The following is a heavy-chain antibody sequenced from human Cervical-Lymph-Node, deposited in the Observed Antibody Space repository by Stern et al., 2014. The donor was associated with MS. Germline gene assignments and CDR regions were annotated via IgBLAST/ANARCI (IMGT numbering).Heavy chain of an antibody. Sequence: QMQLVQSGSEVTKPGSSVKVSCKASVGTFSKFPSSWVRQAPGQGLEWMGGIFPVFGTPTYAQEFRGRVTITADVSTSTVYMELSSLRSDDTAVYYCALSSETSDRWYSLGYDLWGQGTLVTVSS. CDR2: IFPVFGTP. V-gene: IGHV1-69*01. CDR1: VGTFSKFP. CDR3: ALSSETSDRWYSLGYDL. D-gene: IGHD6-13*01. J-gene: IGHJ5*02.